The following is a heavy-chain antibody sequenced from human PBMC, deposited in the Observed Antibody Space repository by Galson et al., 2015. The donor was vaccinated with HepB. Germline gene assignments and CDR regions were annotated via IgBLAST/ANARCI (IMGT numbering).Heavy chain of an antibody. Sequence: SLRLSCAASGFTFSSYSMNWVRQAPGKGLEWVSYISSSSSTIYYADSVKGRFTISRDNAKNSLYLQMNSLRDEDTAVYYCARDSASSWEGLYYYGMDVWGQGTTVTVSS. CDR3: ARDSASSWEGLYYYGMDV. D-gene: IGHD6-13*01. CDR2: ISSSSSTI. CDR1: GFTFSSYS. V-gene: IGHV3-48*02. J-gene: IGHJ6*02.